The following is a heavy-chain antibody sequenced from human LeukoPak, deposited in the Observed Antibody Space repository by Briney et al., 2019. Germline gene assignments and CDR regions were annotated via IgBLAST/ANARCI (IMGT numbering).Heavy chain of an antibody. CDR1: GGSFSGYY. D-gene: IGHD6-19*01. J-gene: IGHJ5*02. CDR2: INHSGST. Sequence: PSETLSLTCAVYGGSFSGYYWSWIRQPPGKGLEWIGEINHSGSTNYNPSLKSRVTISVDTSKNQFSLKLSSVTAADTAVYYCARTVGIAVAATNWFDPWGQGTLVTVSS. CDR3: ARTVGIAVAATNWFDP. V-gene: IGHV4-34*01.